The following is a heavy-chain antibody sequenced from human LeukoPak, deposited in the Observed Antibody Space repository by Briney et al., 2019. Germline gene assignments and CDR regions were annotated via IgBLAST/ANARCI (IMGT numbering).Heavy chain of an antibody. CDR3: AKLSPPPEHPDTSAYYFDH. Sequence: GGSLRLSCAASGFTSSSYAMSWVPQAPGKGLEGVSAISSRGGSTYYADSVKGRFTISRDNSKNMVYLQMNSLRAEDTAVYYCAKLSPPPEHPDTSAYYFDHWGQGTLVTVSS. J-gene: IGHJ4*02. V-gene: IGHV3-23*01. D-gene: IGHD1-14*01. CDR1: GFTSSSYA. CDR2: ISSRGGST.